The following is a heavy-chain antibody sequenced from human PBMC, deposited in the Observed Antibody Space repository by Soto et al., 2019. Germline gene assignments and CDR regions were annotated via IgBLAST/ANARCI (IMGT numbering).Heavy chain of an antibody. CDR1: GYTFTSYG. CDR2: INTYNDNT. J-gene: IGHJ4*02. CDR3: AKVQGGVVTASIIDY. Sequence: ASVKVSCKASGYTFTSYGISWVRQAPGQGLEWMGWINTYNDNTNYAQKLQGRVTMTTDTSTSTAYMELRSLRSDDTAVYYCAKVQGGVVTASIIDYWGQGTLVTGSS. D-gene: IGHD2-21*02. V-gene: IGHV1-18*01.